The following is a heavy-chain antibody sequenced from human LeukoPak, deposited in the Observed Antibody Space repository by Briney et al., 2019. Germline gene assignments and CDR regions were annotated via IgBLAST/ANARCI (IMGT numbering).Heavy chain of an antibody. CDR3: ARDPFGMDV. Sequence: SETLSLTCTVSGGSISSRSYYWGWIRQPPGKGLEWIGTISYSGSTYYYPSLKSRVTISVDTSKNALYLQMTSLSAEDTAVYYCARDPFGMDVWGQGTTVIVSS. V-gene: IGHV4-39*02. CDR2: ISYSGST. J-gene: IGHJ6*02. CDR1: GGSISSRSYY.